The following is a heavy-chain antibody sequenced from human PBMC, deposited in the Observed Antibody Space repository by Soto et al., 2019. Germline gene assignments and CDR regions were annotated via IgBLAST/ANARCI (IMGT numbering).Heavy chain of an antibody. J-gene: IGHJ4*02. CDR3: ARGISLIVEVQRDAPDKYYFDS. D-gene: IGHD2-21*01. CDR1: GGSFSGHF. V-gene: IGHV4-34*01. Sequence: SETLSLTCAVYGGSFSGHFWSWIRQPPGRGLEWIGEINHSGSTNFNPSLKSRVPISVDTSKNQFSLKVNSLTAADTAVYYCARGISLIVEVQRDAPDKYYFDSWGQGTVVTVSS. CDR2: INHSGST.